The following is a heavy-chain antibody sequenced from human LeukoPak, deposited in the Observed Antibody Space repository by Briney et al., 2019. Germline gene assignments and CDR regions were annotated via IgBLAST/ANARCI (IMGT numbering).Heavy chain of an antibody. Sequence: ASVKVSCKASGYTFTGYYMDWVRQTPGQGLEWMCWINTNSGGTNYAQKFQGRVTMTRDTSISTAYMELSRLRSDDTAVYYCARTYTAMVNPNFWGQGTLVTVSS. D-gene: IGHD5-18*01. V-gene: IGHV1-2*02. CDR1: GYTFTGYY. CDR2: INTNSGGT. J-gene: IGHJ4*02. CDR3: ARTYTAMVNPNF.